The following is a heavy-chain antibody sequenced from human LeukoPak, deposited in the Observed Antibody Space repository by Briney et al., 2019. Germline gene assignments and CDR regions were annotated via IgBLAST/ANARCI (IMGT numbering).Heavy chain of an antibody. V-gene: IGHV4-31*03. CDR1: GGSISSGAYY. CDR3: ARGLRAYGGNSRGFDY. D-gene: IGHD4-23*01. J-gene: IGHJ4*02. CDR2: IYYSGST. Sequence: SETLSLTCTVSGGSISSGAYYWSWIRQHPGKGLEWIGYIYYSGSTYYNPSLRSRVTISVDTSKNQFSLKLSSVTAADTAVYYCARGLRAYGGNSRGFDYWGQGTLVTVSS.